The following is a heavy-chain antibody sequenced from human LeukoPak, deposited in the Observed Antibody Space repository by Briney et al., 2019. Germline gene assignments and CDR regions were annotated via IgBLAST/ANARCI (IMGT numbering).Heavy chain of an antibody. CDR1: GYTLTELS. J-gene: IGHJ5*02. D-gene: IGHD1-26*01. CDR3: ATHTTTGLWFDH. V-gene: IGHV1-24*01. Sequence: ASVKVSFTFSGYTLTELSMHWVRQAPGKGLGWMGGFDPEDGETIYAQKFQGRVTMTEDTSTDTAYMELSSLRSEDTAVYYCATHTTTGLWFDHWGQGTLVTVSS. CDR2: FDPEDGET.